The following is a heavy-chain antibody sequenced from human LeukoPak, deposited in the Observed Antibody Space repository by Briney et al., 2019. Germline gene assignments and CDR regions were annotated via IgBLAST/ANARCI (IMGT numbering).Heavy chain of an antibody. CDR1: GYTFTDYY. D-gene: IGHD3-16*01. CDR3: ARERTPIALKIMIIFDS. V-gene: IGHV1-2*02. Sequence: ASVKVSCKASGYTFTDYYVHWVRQAPGQGLEWMASINPHGGVTNSAQEFQGRVAVTRDASISTAYLELSGLRSDDTAVYYCARERTPIALKIMIIFDSWGQGTLITVSS. CDR2: INPHGGVT. J-gene: IGHJ5*01.